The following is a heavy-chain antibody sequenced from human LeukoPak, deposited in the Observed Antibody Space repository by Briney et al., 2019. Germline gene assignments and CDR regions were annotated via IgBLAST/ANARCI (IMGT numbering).Heavy chain of an antibody. J-gene: IGHJ6*03. CDR2: IYSGGNT. Sequence: PGGSQRLSCAPSRFTVSDNYMSWVRQAPGKGLAWVSVIYSGGNTYYADSVKGRFTISRDSSKNTLYLQMNSLRAESTALYYCARDSSSQSHYYMDVWGKGTTVTVSS. CDR3: ARDSSSQSHYYMDV. V-gene: IGHV3-53*01. D-gene: IGHD2-2*01. CDR1: RFTVSDNY.